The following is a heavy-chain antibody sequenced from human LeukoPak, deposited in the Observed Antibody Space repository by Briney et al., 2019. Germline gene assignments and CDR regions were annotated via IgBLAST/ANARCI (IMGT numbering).Heavy chain of an antibody. CDR1: GGSISSSSYY. Sequence: SETLSLTCTVSGGSISSSSYYWGWIRQPPGKGLEWIGSIYYSGSTYYNPSLKSRVTISVDTSKNQFSLKLNSVTAADTAVYYCARQLGYGDYHFDYWGQGTLVTVSS. CDR2: IYYSGST. D-gene: IGHD4-17*01. CDR3: ARQLGYGDYHFDY. V-gene: IGHV4-39*01. J-gene: IGHJ4*02.